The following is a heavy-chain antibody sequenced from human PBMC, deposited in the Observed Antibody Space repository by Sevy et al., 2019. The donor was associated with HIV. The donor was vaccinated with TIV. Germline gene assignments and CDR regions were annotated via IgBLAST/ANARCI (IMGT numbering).Heavy chain of an antibody. D-gene: IGHD6-25*01. CDR1: GFSFMPYV. CDR2: ISGSSGIT. J-gene: IGHJ4*01. V-gene: IGHV3-23*01. CDR3: AKGTVAAPVDKYFDH. Sequence: GGSLRLSCAASGFSFMPYVMSWVRQAPGKGLEWVSGISGSSGITYYADSVKGRFTISRDNSKNTLYLQMKNLRADDTAVYYCAKGTVAAPVDKYFDHWGHGALVTVSS.